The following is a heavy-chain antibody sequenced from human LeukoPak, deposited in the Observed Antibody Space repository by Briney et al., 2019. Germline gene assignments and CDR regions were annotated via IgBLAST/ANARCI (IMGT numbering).Heavy chain of an antibody. J-gene: IGHJ4*02. V-gene: IGHV1-46*01. CDR1: GYTFTSYY. CDR3: ARDRPSTRPVGGFDY. CDR2: INPSGGST. Sequence: ASVKVSCTASGYTFTSYYMHWVRQAPGQGLELMGIINPSGGSTSYAQKFQGRVTMTRDTSTSTVYMELSSLRSEDTAVYYCARDRPSTRPVGGFDYWGQGTLVTVSS. D-gene: IGHD2-15*01.